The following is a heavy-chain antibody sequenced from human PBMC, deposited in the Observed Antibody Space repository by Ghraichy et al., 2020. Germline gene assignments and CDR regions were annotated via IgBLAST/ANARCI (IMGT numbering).Heavy chain of an antibody. V-gene: IGHV4-59*08. CDR3: ARHMDHGGSSLYYGMDV. CDR1: GGSISPYY. Sequence: SETLSLTCLVSGGSISPYYWSWIRQSPGKGLEWIGYIFHSGTANYNPSLRSRVTISVDTSQNQFSLRLSSVTAADTALYYCARHMDHGGSSLYYGMDVWGQGTTVTVSS. J-gene: IGHJ6*02. D-gene: IGHD4-23*01. CDR2: IFHSGTA.